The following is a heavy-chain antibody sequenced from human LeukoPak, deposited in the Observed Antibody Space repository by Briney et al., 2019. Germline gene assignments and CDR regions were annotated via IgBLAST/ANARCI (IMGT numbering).Heavy chain of an antibody. CDR3: ARDHYCSGGSCYWFDP. V-gene: IGHV6-1*01. J-gene: IGHJ5*02. CDR1: GDSVSSNSAA. CDR2: TYYGSKWYN. Sequence: SQTLSLTCAISGDSVSSNSAAWNWIRQSPSRGLEWLGRTYYGSKWYNDYAVSVKSRITINPDTSKNQFSLQLNSVTPEDTAVYYCARDHYCSGGSCYWFDPWGQGTLVTVSS. D-gene: IGHD2-15*01.